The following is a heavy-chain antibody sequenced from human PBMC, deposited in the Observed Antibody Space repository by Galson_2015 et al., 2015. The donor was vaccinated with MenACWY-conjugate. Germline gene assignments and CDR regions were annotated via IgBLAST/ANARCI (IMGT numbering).Heavy chain of an antibody. D-gene: IGHD5-12*01. CDR2: IYYSGST. J-gene: IGHJ4*02. CDR3: ARGVGYDFDY. CDR1: GGSISTGGHY. Sequence: LSLTCTVSGGSISTGGHYWSWIRQHPGKGLEWIGYIYYSGSTYYNPSLKSRVTISVDTSKNQFSLEVSSVTAADTAVYYCARGVGYDFDYWGQGTLVTVSS. V-gene: IGHV4-31*03.